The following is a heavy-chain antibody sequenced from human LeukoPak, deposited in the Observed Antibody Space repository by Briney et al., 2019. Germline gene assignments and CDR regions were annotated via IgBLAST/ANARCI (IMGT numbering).Heavy chain of an antibody. Sequence: SETLSLTCTVSGGSISSYYWSWIRQPPGKRLEWIGYIHYSGSTNYNPSLKSRVSISKDTSRNQFSLKVNSVTAADTAVYYCARAFWEGYFDYWGQGTLVIVSS. CDR2: IHYSGST. J-gene: IGHJ4*02. D-gene: IGHD1-26*01. V-gene: IGHV4-59*01. CDR3: ARAFWEGYFDY. CDR1: GGSISSYY.